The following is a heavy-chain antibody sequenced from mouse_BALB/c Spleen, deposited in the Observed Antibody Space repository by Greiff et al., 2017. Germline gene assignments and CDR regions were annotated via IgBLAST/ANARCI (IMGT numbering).Heavy chain of an antibody. Sequence: EVKLQESGAELVRPGALVKLSCKASGFNIKDYYMHWVKQRPEQGLEWIGWIDPENGNTIYDPKFQGKASITADTSSNTAYLQLSSLTSEDTAVYYCAITTAPYFDYWGQGTTLTVSS. D-gene: IGHD1-2*01. J-gene: IGHJ2*01. CDR1: GFNIKDYY. CDR2: IDPENGNT. V-gene: IGHV14-1*02. CDR3: AITTAPYFDY.